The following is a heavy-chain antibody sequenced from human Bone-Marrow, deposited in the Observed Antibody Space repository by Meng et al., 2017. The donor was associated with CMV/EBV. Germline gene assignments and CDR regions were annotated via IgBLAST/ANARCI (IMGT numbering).Heavy chain of an antibody. V-gene: IGHV3-23*01. J-gene: IGHJ4*02. CDR2: ISDSGGNT. CDR3: ARSRLRDFDY. CDR1: GFSFSNYA. Sequence: GGSLRLSCAVSGFSFSNYALSWVRQAPGKGLEWVSAISDSGGNTYYADSVKGRFTISRDNSKNTLYLQMNSLRAEDTAVYYCARSRLRDFDYWGQGTLVTVSS. D-gene: IGHD3-16*01.